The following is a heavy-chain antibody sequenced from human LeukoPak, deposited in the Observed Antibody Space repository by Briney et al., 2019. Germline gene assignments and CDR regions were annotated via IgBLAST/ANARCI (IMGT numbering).Heavy chain of an antibody. Sequence: ASVKVSCKASGYTFTGYYMHWVRQAPGQGLEWMGWINPNSGGTNYAQKFRGRVTMTRDTSISTAYMELSRLRSDDTAVYYCARGIAAADDAFDIWGQGTMVTVSS. CDR1: GYTFTGYY. V-gene: IGHV1-2*02. J-gene: IGHJ3*02. D-gene: IGHD6-13*01. CDR3: ARGIAAADDAFDI. CDR2: INPNSGGT.